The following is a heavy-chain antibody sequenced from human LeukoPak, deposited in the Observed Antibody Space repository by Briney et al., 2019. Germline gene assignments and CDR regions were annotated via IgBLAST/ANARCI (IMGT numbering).Heavy chain of an antibody. CDR3: AREINDYVWGSYRSYYFDY. J-gene: IGHJ4*02. CDR1: GFTVSSNY. CDR2: IYSGGST. V-gene: IGHV3-53*01. D-gene: IGHD3-16*02. Sequence: GGSLRLSCAASGFTVSSNYMSWVRRAPGKGLEWVSVIYSGGSTYYADSVKGRFTISRDNSKNTLYLQMNSLRAEDTAVYYCAREINDYVWGSYRSYYFDYWGQGTLVTVSS.